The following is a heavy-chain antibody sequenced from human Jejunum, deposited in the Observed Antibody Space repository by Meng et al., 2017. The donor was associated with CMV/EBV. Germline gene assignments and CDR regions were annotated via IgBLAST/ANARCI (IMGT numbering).Heavy chain of an antibody. CDR3: AGGDYGGYYY. D-gene: IGHD5-12*01. CDR2: ISNTGGTT. V-gene: IGHV3-23*01. CDR1: GFPFGGSA. Sequence: CVASGFPFGGSAMSWVRQGPGEGVEWVSTISNTGGTTFYADSVEGRFAISRDNSKNTLNLQMNSLRAEDTAVYYFAGGDYGGYYYWGQGMLVTVSS. J-gene: IGHJ4*02.